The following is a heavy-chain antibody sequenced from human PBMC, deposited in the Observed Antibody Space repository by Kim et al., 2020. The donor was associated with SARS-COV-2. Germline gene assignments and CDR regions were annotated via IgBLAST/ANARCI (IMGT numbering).Heavy chain of an antibody. J-gene: IGHJ5*02. V-gene: IGHV3-21*01. CDR1: GFTFSSYS. Sequence: GGSLRLSCAASGFTFSSYSMNWVRQAPGKGLEWVSSISSSSSYIYYADSVKGRFTISRDNAKNSLYLQMNSLRAEDTAVYYCARAGHWGIAAAGLLYNWFDPWGQGTLVTVSS. D-gene: IGHD6-13*01. CDR2: ISSSSSYI. CDR3: ARAGHWGIAAAGLLYNWFDP.